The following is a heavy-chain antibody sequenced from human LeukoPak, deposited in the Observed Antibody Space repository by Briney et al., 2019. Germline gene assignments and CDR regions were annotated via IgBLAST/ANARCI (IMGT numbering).Heavy chain of an antibody. Sequence: SETLSLTCAVSGYSISSAYYWGWIRQSPGKGLEWIGSIIHSGNTYYSPSLKGRVTISVDTSKNQFSLKLSSVTAADTAVYYCARDLDKGYGGNAPWYFDLWGRGTLVTVSS. CDR2: IIHSGNT. D-gene: IGHD4-23*01. CDR3: ARDLDKGYGGNAPWYFDL. V-gene: IGHV4-38-2*02. J-gene: IGHJ2*01. CDR1: GYSISSAYY.